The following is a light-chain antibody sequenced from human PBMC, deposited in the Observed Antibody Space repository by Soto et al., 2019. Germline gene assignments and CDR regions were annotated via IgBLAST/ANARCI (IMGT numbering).Light chain of an antibody. CDR3: QMYNSAPRT. J-gene: IGKJ1*01. CDR2: AAS. Sequence: DIQMTQSPSSLSASLGDRVTITCRASQGIGIYLAWYQQKPGKVPKLLIYAASTLQSGVPSRFSGRGSGTDLTLTIRSLQPEDVATYCCQMYNSAPRTFGQGTRVAI. V-gene: IGKV1-27*01. CDR1: QGIGIY.